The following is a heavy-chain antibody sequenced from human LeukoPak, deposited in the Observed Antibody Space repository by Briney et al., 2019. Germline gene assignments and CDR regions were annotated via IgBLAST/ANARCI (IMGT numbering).Heavy chain of an antibody. CDR2: INHSGYT. V-gene: IGHV4-34*01. CDR3: TRAVAGHPD. CDR1: GVPFSNYY. D-gene: IGHD6-19*01. J-gene: IGHJ4*02. Sequence: SETLSLTCAVSGVPFSNYYWSWVRQSPRQGLEWIGEINHSGYTKYNPSLKSRVTMSIDTSKNQFYLMVTSVTAADTGVYYCTRAVAGHPDWGQGTLVTVSS.